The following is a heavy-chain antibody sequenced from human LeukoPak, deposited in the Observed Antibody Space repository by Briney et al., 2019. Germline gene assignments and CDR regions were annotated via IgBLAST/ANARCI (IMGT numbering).Heavy chain of an antibody. CDR2: IYTSGST. CDR3: AGVGVVPAAIPIYYYYYGMDV. D-gene: IGHD2-2*01. Sequence: SETLSLTCTVSGGSISSYYWSWIRQPAGKGLEWIGRIYTSGSTNYNPSLKSRVTMSVDTSKNQFSLKLSSVTAADTAVYYCAGVGVVPAAIPIYYYYYGMDVWGQGTTVTVSS. V-gene: IGHV4-4*07. J-gene: IGHJ6*02. CDR1: GGSISSYY.